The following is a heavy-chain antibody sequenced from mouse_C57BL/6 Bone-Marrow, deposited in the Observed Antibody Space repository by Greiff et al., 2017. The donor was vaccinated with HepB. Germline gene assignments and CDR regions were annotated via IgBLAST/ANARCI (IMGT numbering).Heavy chain of an antibody. CDR3: ARWVVRSVAY. Sequence: VQLQQSGAELARPGASVKLSCKASGYTLTSYGISWVKQRTGQGLEWIGEIYPRSGNTYYNEKFKGKATLTADKSTSTAYMELRSLTSEDSAVYFCARWVVRSVAYWGQGTLVTVAA. D-gene: IGHD1-1*01. CDR2: IYPRSGNT. J-gene: IGHJ3*01. CDR1: GYTLTSYG. V-gene: IGHV1-81*01.